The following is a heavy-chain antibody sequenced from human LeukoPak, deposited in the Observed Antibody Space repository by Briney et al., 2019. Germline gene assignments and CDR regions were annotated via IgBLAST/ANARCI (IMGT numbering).Heavy chain of an antibody. Sequence: GGSLRLSCAASGFTFSSYAMSWVPQAPGKGLEWVSAISCSGGSTYIADSVKCRLPISRANSKNTLYLQMNSLRAEDTAVYYCAKNWNYYDSSGYYPGAFDIWGQGTMVTVSS. V-gene: IGHV3-23*01. CDR1: GFTFSSYA. CDR3: AKNWNYYDSSGYYPGAFDI. J-gene: IGHJ3*02. CDR2: ISCSGGST. D-gene: IGHD3-22*01.